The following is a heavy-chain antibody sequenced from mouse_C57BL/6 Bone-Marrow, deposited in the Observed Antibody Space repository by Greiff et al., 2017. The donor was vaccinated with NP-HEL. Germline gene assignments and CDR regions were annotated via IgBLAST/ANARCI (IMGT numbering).Heavy chain of an antibody. V-gene: IGHV1-80*01. CDR2: IYPGDGDT. CDR1: GYAFSSYW. Sequence: VHLVESGAELVKPGASVKISCKASGYAFSSYWMNWVKQRPGKGLEWIGQIYPGDGDTNYNGKFKGKATLTADKSSSTAYMHLSSLTSEDSAVYFCARWGLLLDFDYWGQGTTLTVSS. CDR3: ARWGLLLDFDY. D-gene: IGHD2-3*01. J-gene: IGHJ2*01.